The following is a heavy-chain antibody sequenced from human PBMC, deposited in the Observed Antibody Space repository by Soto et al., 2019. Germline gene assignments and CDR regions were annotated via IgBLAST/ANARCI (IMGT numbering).Heavy chain of an antibody. CDR1: GFTFSSYG. V-gene: IGHV3-30*18. CDR2: ISYDGSNK. CDR3: AKDSDLFGSTFDY. Sequence: SLRLSCAASGFTFSSYGMHWVRQAPGKGLEWVAVISYDGSNKYYADSVKGRFTISRDNSKNTLYLQMNSLRAEDTAVYYCAKDSDLFGSTFDYWGQGTLVTVSS. J-gene: IGHJ4*02. D-gene: IGHD6-13*01.